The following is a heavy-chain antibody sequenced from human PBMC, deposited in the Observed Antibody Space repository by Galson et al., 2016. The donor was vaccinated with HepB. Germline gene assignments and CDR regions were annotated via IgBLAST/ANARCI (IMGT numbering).Heavy chain of an antibody. CDR3: AKVDCGGDCKRFDY. CDR1: GFTVSNNY. J-gene: IGHJ4*02. D-gene: IGHD2-21*02. Sequence: SLRLSCAASGFTVSNNYMSWVRQAPGKGLEWVSVIYSGGNTYYADSVKGRFTISRDNSKNTLYLQMSSLRAEDTALYYCAKVDCGGDCKRFDYWGQGTLVTVSS. V-gene: IGHV3-53*01. CDR2: IYSGGNT.